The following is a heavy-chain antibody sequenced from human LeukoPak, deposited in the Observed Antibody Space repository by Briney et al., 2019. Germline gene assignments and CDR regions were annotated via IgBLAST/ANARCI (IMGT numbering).Heavy chain of an antibody. CDR3: ARALYVGNSGHVFDY. CDR1: GYTFTSYS. J-gene: IGHJ4*02. V-gene: IGHV1-18*01. Sequence: ASVKVSCKASGYTFTSYSISWVRQAPGQGLEWMGWISAYNGNTNYAQKLQGRVTMTTDTSTRTAYMELRSLRSDDTAVYCCARALYVGNSGHVFDYWGQGTLVTVSS. D-gene: IGHD5-12*01. CDR2: ISAYNGNT.